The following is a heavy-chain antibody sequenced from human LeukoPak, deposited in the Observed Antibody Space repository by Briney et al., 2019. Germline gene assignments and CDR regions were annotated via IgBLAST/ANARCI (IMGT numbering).Heavy chain of an antibody. CDR3: ARAPKGSSYFDY. Sequence: PGGSLRLSCAASGFTFSSYEMNWVRQAPGKGLEWVAVIWYDGSNKYYADSVKGRFTISRDNSKNTMYLQMNSLRAEDTAVYYCARAPKGSSYFDYWGQGTLVTVSS. V-gene: IGHV3-33*08. J-gene: IGHJ4*02. CDR1: GFTFSSYE. CDR2: IWYDGSNK. D-gene: IGHD3-10*01.